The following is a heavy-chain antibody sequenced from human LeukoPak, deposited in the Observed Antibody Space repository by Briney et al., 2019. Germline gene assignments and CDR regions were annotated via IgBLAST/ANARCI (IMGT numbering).Heavy chain of an antibody. CDR1: GFTFSSYW. J-gene: IGHJ4*02. Sequence: GGSLRLSCAASGFTFSSYWMSWVRQAPGKGLEWVANIKQDGSEKYYVDSVKGRFTISRDNAKNSLYLQMNSLRAEDTAVYYCARDAPRGSGSYYYYFDYWGQGTLVTVSS. D-gene: IGHD3-10*01. CDR2: IKQDGSEK. CDR3: ARDAPRGSGSYYYYFDY. V-gene: IGHV3-7*01.